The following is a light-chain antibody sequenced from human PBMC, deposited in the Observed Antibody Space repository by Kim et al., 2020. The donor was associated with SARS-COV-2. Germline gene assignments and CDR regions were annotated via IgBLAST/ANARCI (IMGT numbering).Light chain of an antibody. Sequence: VSVSPGQTASITCSGGKLGDKYACWYQQKPGQSPVLVIYQDSKRPSGIPERFSGSNSGNTATLTISGTQAMDEADYYCQAWDSSPGFGGGTQLTVL. V-gene: IGLV3-1*01. CDR1: KLGDKY. J-gene: IGLJ3*02. CDR3: QAWDSSPG. CDR2: QDS.